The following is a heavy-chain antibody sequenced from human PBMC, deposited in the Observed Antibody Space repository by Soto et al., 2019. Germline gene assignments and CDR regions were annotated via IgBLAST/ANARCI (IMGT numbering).Heavy chain of an antibody. CDR3: ARDRPRYSGYDMATTGLTFDY. V-gene: IGHV3-53*01. CDR2: IYSGGST. Sequence: GGSLRLSCAASGFTVSSNYMSWVRQAPGKGLEWVSVIYSGGSTYYADSVKGRFTISRDNSKNTLYLQMNSLRAEDTAVYYCARDRPRYSGYDMATTGLTFDYWGQGTLVTVSS. CDR1: GFTVSSNY. D-gene: IGHD5-12*01. J-gene: IGHJ4*02.